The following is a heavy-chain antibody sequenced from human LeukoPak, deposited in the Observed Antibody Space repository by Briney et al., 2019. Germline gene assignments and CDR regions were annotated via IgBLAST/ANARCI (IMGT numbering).Heavy chain of an antibody. D-gene: IGHD3-10*01. J-gene: IGHJ3*02. CDR2: ISYDGSNK. Sequence: GGSLRLSCAASGFTFSSYAMFWVRQAPGKGLEWVAVISYDGSNKYYADSVKGRFTISRDNSKNTLYLQMNSLRAEDTAVYYCARERFGETDDAFDIWGQGTMVTVSS. CDR3: ARERFGETDDAFDI. V-gene: IGHV3-30-3*01. CDR1: GFTFSSYA.